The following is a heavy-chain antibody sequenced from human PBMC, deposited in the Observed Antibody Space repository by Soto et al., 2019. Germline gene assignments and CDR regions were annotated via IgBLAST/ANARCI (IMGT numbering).Heavy chain of an antibody. CDR3: AKVLGDYIWGSYRYNDY. D-gene: IGHD3-16*02. CDR1: GFTFSSYA. CDR2: ISGSGGST. J-gene: IGHJ4*02. Sequence: GGSLRLSCAASGFTFSSYAMSWVRQAPGKGLEWVSAISGSGGSTYYADSVKGRFTISRDNSKNTLYLQMNSLRAEDTAVYYCAKVLGDYIWGSYRYNDYWGQGTLVTVSS. V-gene: IGHV3-23*01.